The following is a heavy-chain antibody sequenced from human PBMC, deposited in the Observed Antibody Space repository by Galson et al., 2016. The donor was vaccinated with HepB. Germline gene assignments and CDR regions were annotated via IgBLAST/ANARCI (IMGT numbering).Heavy chain of an antibody. J-gene: IGHJ4*02. V-gene: IGHV3-23*01. Sequence: SLRLSCAASGFTFSSYAMNWVRQAPGKGLEWVSSVSGSGGSTYYADSVKGRLTISRDNSKNTLYLQMNSLRAEDTAVYYCAKAGELRYFDWASYYFDYWGQGTLVIVSS. CDR1: GFTFSSYA. CDR3: AKAGELRYFDWASYYFDY. D-gene: IGHD3-9*01. CDR2: VSGSGGST.